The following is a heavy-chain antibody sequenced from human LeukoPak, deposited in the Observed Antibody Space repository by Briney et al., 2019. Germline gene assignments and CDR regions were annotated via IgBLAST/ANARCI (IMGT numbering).Heavy chain of an antibody. CDR3: AKSDSTLYNAFDI. J-gene: IGHJ3*02. D-gene: IGHD2/OR15-2a*01. CDR2: ISSSSTST. V-gene: IGHV3-23*01. Sequence: GGSLRLSCTASGFTFSISAMSWVRQAPGGGLEWVSSISSSSTSTYYADSVKGRFTISRDNSKNTLYLQMNSLRAEDTAVYYCAKSDSTLYNAFDIWGQGTMVTVSP. CDR1: GFTFSISA.